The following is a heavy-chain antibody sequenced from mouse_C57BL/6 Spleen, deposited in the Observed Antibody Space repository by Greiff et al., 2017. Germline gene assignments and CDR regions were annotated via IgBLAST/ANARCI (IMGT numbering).Heavy chain of an antibody. CDR2: ISDGGSYT. Sequence: EVHLVESGGGLVKPGGSLKLSCAASGITFSSYAMSWVRQTPEKRLEWVATISDGGSYTYYPDNVKGRFPISRDNAKNNLYLQMSHLKSEDTAMYYGAREGSDYDGCAYWGQGTLVTVSA. D-gene: IGHD2-4*01. V-gene: IGHV5-4*01. CDR1: GITFSSYA. CDR3: AREGSDYDGCAY. J-gene: IGHJ3*01.